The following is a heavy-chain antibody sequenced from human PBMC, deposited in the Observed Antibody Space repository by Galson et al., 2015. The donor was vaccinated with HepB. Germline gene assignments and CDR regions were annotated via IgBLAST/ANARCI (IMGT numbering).Heavy chain of an antibody. CDR1: GFTFSSYS. CDR3: AREDAHYDFWSGFPPALPCFDY. V-gene: IGHV3-48*01. Sequence: ALRLSCAASGFTFSSYSMNWVRQAPGKGLEWVSYISSSSSTIYYADSVKGRFTISRDNAKNSLYLQMNSLRAEDTAVYYCAREDAHYDFWSGFPPALPCFDYWGQGTLVTVSS. J-gene: IGHJ4*02. D-gene: IGHD3-3*01. CDR2: ISSSSSTI.